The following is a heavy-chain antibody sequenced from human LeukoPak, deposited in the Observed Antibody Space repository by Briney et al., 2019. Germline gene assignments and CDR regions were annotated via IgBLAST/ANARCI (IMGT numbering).Heavy chain of an antibody. D-gene: IGHD3-10*01. J-gene: IGHJ6*03. CDR2: FYTSGST. Sequence: SETLSLTCTVSGGSISSGSYFWSWIRQPAGKGLEWIGRFYTSGSTNYNPSLKSRVTISVDTSKNQFSLKLSSVTAADTAVYYCAGPSGSYPLGYMDVWGKGTTVTVSS. V-gene: IGHV4-61*02. CDR1: GGSISSGSYF. CDR3: AGPSGSYPLGYMDV.